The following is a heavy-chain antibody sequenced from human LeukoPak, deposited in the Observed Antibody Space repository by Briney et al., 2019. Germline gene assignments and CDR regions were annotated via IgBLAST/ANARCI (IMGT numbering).Heavy chain of an antibody. J-gene: IGHJ4*02. V-gene: IGHV1-2*02. D-gene: IGHD3-22*01. CDR2: INPNSGGT. CDR1: GYTFTAYY. CDR3: ARAGYDISGYYPFDY. Sequence: ASVKVSCKTSGYTFTAYYMHWVRQAPGQGLEWMEWINPNSGGTKYAQKFQGRVTMTWDTSISTAYMELSRLRSDDTAVYFCARAGYDISGYYPFDYWGQGTLVTV.